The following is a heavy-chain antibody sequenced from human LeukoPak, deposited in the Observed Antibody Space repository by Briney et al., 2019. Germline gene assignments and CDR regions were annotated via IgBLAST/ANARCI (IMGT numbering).Heavy chain of an antibody. J-gene: IGHJ5*02. CDR2: IIPIFGTA. D-gene: IGHD1-20*01. CDR3: ARVHNWNDDRPYNWFDP. CDR1: GGTFSSYA. Sequence: ASVKVSCKASGGTFSSYAISWVRQAPGQGLEWMGGIIPIFGTANYAQKFQGGVTITADESTSTAYMELSSLRSEDTAVYYCARVHNWNDDRPYNWFDPWGQGTLVTVSS. V-gene: IGHV1-69*13.